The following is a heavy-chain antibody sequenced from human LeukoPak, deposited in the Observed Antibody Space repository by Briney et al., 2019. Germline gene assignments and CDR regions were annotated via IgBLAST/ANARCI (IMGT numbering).Heavy chain of an antibody. Sequence: PSQTLSLTCTVSGGSISSGGYFWSWIRQPPGKGLEWIGYIYYSGSTNYNPSLKSRVTISVDTSKNQFSLKLSSVTAADTAVYYCARDRGDNWFDPWGQGTLVTVSS. V-gene: IGHV4-30-4*07. D-gene: IGHD5-24*01. CDR1: GGSISSGGYF. CDR3: ARDRGDNWFDP. CDR2: IYYSGST. J-gene: IGHJ5*02.